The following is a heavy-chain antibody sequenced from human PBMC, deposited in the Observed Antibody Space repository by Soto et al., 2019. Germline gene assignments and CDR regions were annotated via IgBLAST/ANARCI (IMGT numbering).Heavy chain of an antibody. CDR3: ASYQLLSPGIYYYYGMDV. CDR2: ISYDGSNK. D-gene: IGHD2-2*01. CDR1: GFTFSSYA. Sequence: GGSLRLSCAASGFTFSSYAMHWVRQAPGKGLEWVAVISYDGSNKYYADFVKGRFTISRDNSKNTLYLQMNSLRSEDTAVYYCASYQLLSPGIYYYYGMDVWGQGTTVTVSS. V-gene: IGHV3-30*14. J-gene: IGHJ6*02.